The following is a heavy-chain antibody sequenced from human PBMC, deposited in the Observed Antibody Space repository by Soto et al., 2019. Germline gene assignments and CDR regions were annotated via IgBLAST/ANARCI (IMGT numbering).Heavy chain of an antibody. V-gene: IGHV4-30-4*01. CDR3: AGYDSSGYYAGGAFDI. CDR2: IYYSGST. D-gene: IGHD3-22*01. J-gene: IGHJ3*02. Sequence: PSETLSLTCTVSGGSISSGDYYWSWIRQPPGKGLEWIGYIYYSGSTYYNPSLKSRVTISVDTSKNQFSLKLSSVTAADTAVYYCAGYDSSGYYAGGAFDIWGQGTMVTVSS. CDR1: GGSISSGDYY.